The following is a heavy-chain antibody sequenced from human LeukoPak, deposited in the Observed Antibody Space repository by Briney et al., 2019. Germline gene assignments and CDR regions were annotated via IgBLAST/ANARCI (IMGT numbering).Heavy chain of an antibody. CDR3: TTDAAVVVVAATPSFDY. Sequence: PGGSLRLSCAASGFTFSNAWMSWVRQAPGKGLEWVGRIKSKTDGGTTDYAAPVKGRFTISRDDSKNTLYLQMNSLKTEDTAVYYCTTDAAVVVVAATPSFDYWGQGTLVTVSS. CDR2: IKSKTDGGTT. V-gene: IGHV3-15*01. J-gene: IGHJ4*02. D-gene: IGHD2-15*01. CDR1: GFTFSNAW.